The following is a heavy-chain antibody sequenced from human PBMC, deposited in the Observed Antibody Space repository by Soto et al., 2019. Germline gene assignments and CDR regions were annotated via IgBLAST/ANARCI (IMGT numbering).Heavy chain of an antibody. CDR2: VSSSSSYI. CDR1: GFPFSSYS. D-gene: IGHD1-26*01. V-gene: IGHV3-21*01. J-gene: IGHJ6*02. Sequence: GSLRLSCAASGFPFSSYSMNWVRPAPGKGLEWVSSVSSSSSYIYYADSVKGRFTISRDNAKNSLYLQMNSLRAEDTAVYYCARVAKTGIVPGNRVYYYYYGMDVWGQGTT. CDR3: ARVAKTGIVPGNRVYYYYYGMDV.